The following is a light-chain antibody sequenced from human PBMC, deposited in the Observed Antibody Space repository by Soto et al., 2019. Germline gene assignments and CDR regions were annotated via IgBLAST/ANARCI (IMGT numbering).Light chain of an antibody. V-gene: IGKV1-5*01. CDR1: QSISSW. CDR2: DAS. Sequence: DIQMTQSPSSLSASVGDRVTIPCRASQSISSWLAWYQQKPGKAPKLLIYDASSLESGVPSRFSGSGYGTEFTLTISSLQPDDIATYYCQQYNRYWTFGQGTKVDIK. J-gene: IGKJ1*01. CDR3: QQYNRYWT.